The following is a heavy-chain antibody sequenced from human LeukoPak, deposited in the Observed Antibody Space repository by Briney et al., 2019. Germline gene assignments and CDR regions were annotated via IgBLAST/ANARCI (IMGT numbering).Heavy chain of an antibody. V-gene: IGHV3-33*01. CDR2: IWSDGTNT. CDR3: ARDAQRGFDYSNSLQY. D-gene: IGHD4-11*01. CDR1: GFIFSTYV. J-gene: IGHJ4*02. Sequence: PGGSLRLSCAASGFIFSTYVMHWVRQAPGKGLEWVAVIWSDGTNTYYSDSVKGRFTISRVDSEKTVYLQMKSLRPDDSGVYYCARDAQRGFDYSNSLQYWGQGTPVTVST.